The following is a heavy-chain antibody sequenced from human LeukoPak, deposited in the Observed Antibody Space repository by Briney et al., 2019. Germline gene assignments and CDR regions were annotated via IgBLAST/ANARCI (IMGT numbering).Heavy chain of an antibody. CDR1: GYTFTGYY. CDR2: INPNSGGT. J-gene: IGHJ4*02. V-gene: IGHV1-2*02. CDR3: ARELGYRSFSAFDY. Sequence: ASVKVSCKASGYTFTGYYMHWVRQAPGQGLEWMGWINPNSGGTNYAQKFQGRVTMTRDTSISTAYMELSRLRSDDTAVYYCARELGYRSFSAFDYWGQRTLVTVSS. D-gene: IGHD5-18*01.